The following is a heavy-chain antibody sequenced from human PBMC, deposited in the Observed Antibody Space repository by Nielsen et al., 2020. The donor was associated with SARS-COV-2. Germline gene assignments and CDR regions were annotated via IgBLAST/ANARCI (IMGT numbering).Heavy chain of an antibody. CDR3: ARGFQVSSITMIVVVITTGWFDP. CDR2: IYYSGST. CDR1: GGSISSSSYY. Sequence: ESLKISCTVSGGSISSSSYYWGWIRQPPGKGLEWIGSIYYSGSTYYNPSLKSRVTISVDTSKNQFSLKLSSVTAADTAVYYCARGFQVSSITMIVVVITTGWFDPWGQGTLVTVSS. D-gene: IGHD3-22*01. V-gene: IGHV4-39*01. J-gene: IGHJ5*02.